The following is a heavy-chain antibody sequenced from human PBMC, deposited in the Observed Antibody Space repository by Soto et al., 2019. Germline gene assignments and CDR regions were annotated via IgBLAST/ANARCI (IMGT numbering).Heavy chain of an antibody. J-gene: IGHJ5*02. D-gene: IGHD2-2*01. Sequence: ASVKVSCKTSGYTFSNHGITWVRQAPGQPLEWLGWISLYSDGTNYAQKFQGRVSMTTDTSTTTAYMELRSLRSDDTAVYYCARVVPGAEAWFGPWGQGTLVTVSS. V-gene: IGHV1-18*01. CDR1: GYTFSNHG. CDR2: ISLYSDGT. CDR3: ARVVPGAEAWFGP.